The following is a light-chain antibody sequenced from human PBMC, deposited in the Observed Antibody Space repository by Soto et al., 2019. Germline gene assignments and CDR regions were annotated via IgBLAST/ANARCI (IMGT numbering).Light chain of an antibody. J-gene: IGKJ1*01. V-gene: IGKV1-9*01. Sequence: DIQLTQSPSFLSASVGDRVTITCRASQDINSYLDWYQQRPGKAPQLLIFLASTLQGGVPSRFSGSGSGTEFTLTISSLQPEDFATYYCQQHKSYPLTFGQGTKVEIK. CDR3: QQHKSYPLT. CDR2: LAS. CDR1: QDINSY.